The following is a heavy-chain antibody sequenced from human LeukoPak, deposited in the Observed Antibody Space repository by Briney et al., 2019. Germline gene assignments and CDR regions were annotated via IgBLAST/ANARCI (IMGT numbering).Heavy chain of an antibody. J-gene: IGHJ4*02. V-gene: IGHV6-1*01. Sequence: SQTLSLTCAISGDSVSSNSAAWNWIRQPPSRGLEWLGRTYYRSKWYNDYAVSVKSRITINPDTSKNQFSLQLNSVTPEDTAVYYCAREPHRGGYDRFDYWGQGTLVTVSS. CDR1: GDSVSSNSAA. CDR2: TYYRSKWYN. CDR3: AREPHRGGYDRFDY. D-gene: IGHD5-12*01.